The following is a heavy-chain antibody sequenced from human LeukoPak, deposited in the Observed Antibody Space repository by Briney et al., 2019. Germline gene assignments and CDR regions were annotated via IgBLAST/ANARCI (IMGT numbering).Heavy chain of an antibody. CDR3: ARGSVVPAAIFDY. CDR2: IYYSGST. D-gene: IGHD2-2*01. J-gene: IGHJ4*02. Sequence: TPSGTLSLTCTVSGGSVSSGSYYWSWIRQPPGKGLEWIGYIYYSGSTNYNPSLKSRVTISVDTSKNQFSLKLSSVTAADTAVYYCARGSVVPAAIFDYWGQGTLVTVSS. V-gene: IGHV4-61*01. CDR1: GGSVSSGSYY.